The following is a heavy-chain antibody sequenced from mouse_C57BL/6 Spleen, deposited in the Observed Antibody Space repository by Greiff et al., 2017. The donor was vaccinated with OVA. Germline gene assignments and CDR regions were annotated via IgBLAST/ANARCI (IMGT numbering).Heavy chain of an antibody. CDR2: ISYDGSN. Sequence: ESGPGLVKPSQSLSLTCSVTGYSITSGYYWNWIRQFPGNKLEWMGYISYDGSNNYNPSLKNRISITRDTSKNQFFLKLNSVTTEDTATYYCAREGGGKRFDYWGQGTTLTVSS. V-gene: IGHV3-6*01. CDR3: AREGGGKRFDY. J-gene: IGHJ2*01. CDR1: GYSITSGYY.